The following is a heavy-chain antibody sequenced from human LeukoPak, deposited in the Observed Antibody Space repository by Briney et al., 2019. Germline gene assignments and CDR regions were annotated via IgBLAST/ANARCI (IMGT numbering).Heavy chain of an antibody. J-gene: IGHJ4*02. V-gene: IGHV3-7*01. Sequence: GGSLRLSCAASGFTFSSYWMSWVRQAPGKGLEWVANIKQDASEKYYVDSVKGRFTISRDNAKNSLYLQMNSLRAGDTAVYYCARDYDFWSGYHFDYWGQGTLVTVSS. CDR1: GFTFSSYW. CDR3: ARDYDFWSGYHFDY. D-gene: IGHD3-3*01. CDR2: IKQDASEK.